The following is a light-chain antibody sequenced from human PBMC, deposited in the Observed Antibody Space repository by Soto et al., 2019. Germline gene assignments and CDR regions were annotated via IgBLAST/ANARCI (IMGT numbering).Light chain of an antibody. V-gene: IGLV2-14*01. J-gene: IGLJ1*01. CDR2: DVS. CDR3: SSYTTSSTLEV. Sequence: SVLTQPASVSGSPGQSIPISCTGTSSDFGGYNYVSWYQQHPGKAPKLMIYDVSNRPSGVSNRFSGSKSGNTASLTISGLQAEDEADYYCSSYTTSSTLEVFGTGTKVTVL. CDR1: SSDFGGYNY.